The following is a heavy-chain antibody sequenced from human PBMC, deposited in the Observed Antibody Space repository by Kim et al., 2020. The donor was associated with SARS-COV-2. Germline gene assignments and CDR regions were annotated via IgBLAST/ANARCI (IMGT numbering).Heavy chain of an antibody. Sequence: ASVKVSCKASGYTFTSYDINWVRQATGQGLEWMGWMNPNSGNTGYAQKFQGRVTMTRNTSISTAYMELSSLRSEDTAVYYCARVDKGYDFWSGYFSKAYWFDPWGQGTLVTVSS. V-gene: IGHV1-8*01. J-gene: IGHJ5*02. D-gene: IGHD3-3*01. CDR1: GYTFTSYD. CDR2: MNPNSGNT. CDR3: ARVDKGYDFWSGYFSKAYWFDP.